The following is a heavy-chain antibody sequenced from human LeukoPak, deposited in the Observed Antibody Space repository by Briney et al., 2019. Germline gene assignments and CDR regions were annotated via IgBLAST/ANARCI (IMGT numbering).Heavy chain of an antibody. Sequence: GGSLRLSCAASGISFSGSAMHWVRQAPGKGLEWVARIRSKANNYATAYAASLKGRFSISRDDSVDTAYLYMNNLETEDTAIYYCTRQFDGVGYYPDYWGQGTLVTASS. CDR3: TRQFDGVGYYPDY. J-gene: IGHJ4*02. CDR2: IRSKANNYAT. V-gene: IGHV3-73*01. CDR1: GISFSGSA. D-gene: IGHD3-22*01.